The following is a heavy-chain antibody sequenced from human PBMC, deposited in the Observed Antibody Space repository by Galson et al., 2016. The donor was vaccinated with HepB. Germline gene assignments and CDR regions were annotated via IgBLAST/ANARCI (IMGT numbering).Heavy chain of an antibody. D-gene: IGHD3-3*01. CDR2: ADVLGGA. V-gene: IGHV4-61*02. CDR3: ARDTMSALDV. J-gene: IGHJ6*04. CDR1: GASITGTYYY. Sequence: TLSLTCDVSGASITGTYYYWSWIRQPAGRGLEWIGRADVLGGANYSPSLKNRVTILVDTSKNQFSRKLTSVTAADTAVYYCARDTMSALDVWGKGTTVRVSA.